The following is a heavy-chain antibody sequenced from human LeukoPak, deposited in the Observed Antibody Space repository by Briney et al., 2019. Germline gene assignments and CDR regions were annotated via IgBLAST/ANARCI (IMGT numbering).Heavy chain of an antibody. V-gene: IGHV3-7*01. CDR3: ARIKGDAFDI. CDR2: TKQDGSEK. J-gene: IGHJ3*02. Sequence: PGGSLRLSCAASGFIVSSNCMSWVRQAPGKGLEWVANTKQDGSEKYYVDSVKGRFTISRDNAKNSLHLQMNSLRAEDTAVYYCARIKGDAFDIWGQGTMVTVSS. CDR1: GFIVSSNC.